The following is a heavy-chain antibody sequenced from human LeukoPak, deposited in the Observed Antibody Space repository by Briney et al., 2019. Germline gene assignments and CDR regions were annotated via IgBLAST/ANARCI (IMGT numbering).Heavy chain of an antibody. V-gene: IGHV1-2*02. CDR2: INPNSGGT. J-gene: IGHJ6*03. Sequence: GASVKVSCKASGYTFTGYYMHWVRQAPGQGLEWMGWINPNSGGTNYAQKFQGRVTMTRDTSISTAYMELSRLRSDDTAVYYCAKGRVGGSGSPPQKYYYYMDVWGKGTTVTVSS. CDR3: AKGRVGGSGSPPQKYYYYMDV. D-gene: IGHD3-10*01. CDR1: GYTFTGYY.